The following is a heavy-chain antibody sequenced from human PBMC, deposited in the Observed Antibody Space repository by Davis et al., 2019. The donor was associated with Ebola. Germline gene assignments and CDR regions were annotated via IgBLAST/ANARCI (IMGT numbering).Heavy chain of an antibody. CDR3: ARGWLRGGMDV. J-gene: IGHJ6*02. CDR2: TYYRSKWLN. CDR1: GDSVSSGG. Sequence: HSQTLSLTCAISGDSVSSGGWNWITQSPSRGLEWLGRTYYRSKWLNDYAVSVKSRITINPDTSKNQFTLQLTSVPPEATALYYCARGWLRGGMDVWGEGTTVTV. V-gene: IGHV6-1*01. D-gene: IGHD5-18*01.